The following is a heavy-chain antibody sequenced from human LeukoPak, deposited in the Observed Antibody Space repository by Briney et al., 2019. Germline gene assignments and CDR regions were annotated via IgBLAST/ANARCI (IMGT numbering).Heavy chain of an antibody. CDR1: GGSISSGGYY. D-gene: IGHD3-3*01. V-gene: IGHV4-31*03. CDR2: IYYSGST. Sequence: SQTLSLTCTVSGGSISSGGYYWSWIRQHPGKGLEWIGYIYYSGSTYYNPSLKSRVTISVDTSKNQFSLKLSSVTAADTAVYYCVATSDYDFWSGYQNWFDPWGQGTLVTASS. J-gene: IGHJ5*02. CDR3: VATSDYDFWSGYQNWFDP.